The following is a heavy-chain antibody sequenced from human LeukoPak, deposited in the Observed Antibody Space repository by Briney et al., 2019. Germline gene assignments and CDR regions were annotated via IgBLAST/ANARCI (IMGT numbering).Heavy chain of an antibody. CDR3: ARDGYYYDSSGTFDY. CDR2: IYYSGST. CDR1: GGSISNSSYY. D-gene: IGHD3-22*01. J-gene: IGHJ4*02. Sequence: SETLSLTCTVSGGSISNSSYYWGWIRQPPGKGLEWIGSIYYSGSTYYNPSLKSRVTISVDTSKNQFSLKLSSVTAADTAVHYCARDGYYYDSSGTFDYWGQGTLVTVSS. V-gene: IGHV4-39*07.